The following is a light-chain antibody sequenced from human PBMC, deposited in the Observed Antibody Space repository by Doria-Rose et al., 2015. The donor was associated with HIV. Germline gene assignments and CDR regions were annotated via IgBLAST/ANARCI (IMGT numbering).Light chain of an antibody. V-gene: IGKV3-20*01. Sequence: EIVMTQSPGTPSLSPGERATLSCRASQSFSSTYLAWYQQKPGQAPSLLIYDGSTRATGIPDRFSASGSGTDFTLTINRLEPEDFALYYCHQYGTSWTFGQGIKVEI. CDR3: HQYGTSWT. CDR2: DGS. CDR1: QSFSSTY. J-gene: IGKJ1*01.